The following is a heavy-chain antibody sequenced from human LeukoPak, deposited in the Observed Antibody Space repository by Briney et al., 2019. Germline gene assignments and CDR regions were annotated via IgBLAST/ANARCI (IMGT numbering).Heavy chain of an antibody. CDR3: ARDYYDSRGDAFDI. Sequence: GGSLRLSCAASGFTFSSYAMPWVRQAPGKGLEWVAVISYDGSNKYYADSVKGRFTISRDNAKNTLFLQMNSLRAEDTAVYYCARDYYDSRGDAFDIWGQGTMVTVSS. J-gene: IGHJ3*02. V-gene: IGHV3-30-3*01. CDR2: ISYDGSNK. D-gene: IGHD3-22*01. CDR1: GFTFSSYA.